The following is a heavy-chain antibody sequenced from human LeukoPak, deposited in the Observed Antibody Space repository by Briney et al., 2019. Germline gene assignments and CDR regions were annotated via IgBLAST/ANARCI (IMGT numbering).Heavy chain of an antibody. D-gene: IGHD1/OR15-1a*01. CDR2: ISYDGSNK. V-gene: IGHV3-30-3*01. J-gene: IGHJ4*02. CDR3: AKDEKPDGRWNIDH. CDR1: GLTFSSYA. Sequence: PGGSLRLSCAASGLTFSSYAMHWVRQGPGKGLEWVAVISYDGSNKYYADSVKGRFTISRDSSKNTLWLQMVSLRAEDMAVYYCAKDEKPDGRWNIDHWGQGTLVTVSS.